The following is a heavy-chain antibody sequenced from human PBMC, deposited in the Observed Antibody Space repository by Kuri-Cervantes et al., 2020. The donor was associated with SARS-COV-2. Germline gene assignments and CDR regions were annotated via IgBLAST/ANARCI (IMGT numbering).Heavy chain of an antibody. CDR3: ARLRARIAVAGTGYYGMDV. J-gene: IGHJ6*02. CDR2: IYYSGST. V-gene: IGHV4-39*01. CDR1: GGSISSSSYY. D-gene: IGHD6-19*01. Sequence: ESLKISCTVSGGSISSSSYYWGWIRQPPGKGLEWIGSIYYSGSTYYNPSLKSRVTISVDTSKNQFSLKLSSVTAADTAVYYCARLRARIAVAGTGYYGMDVWGQGTTVTVSS.